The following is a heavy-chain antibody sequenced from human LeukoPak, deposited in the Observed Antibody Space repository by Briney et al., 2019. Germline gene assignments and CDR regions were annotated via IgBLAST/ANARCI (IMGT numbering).Heavy chain of an antibody. CDR2: FDPEDGEI. CDR3: AEGFHGGGLLNDDVFDI. Sequence: ASMRVSCEVSGYSLSELSIHWVRHVPGKGLQWMGGFDPEDGEIVYAQNLHGRVTMTEDTSTDTAYMELSSLRSEDTAVYYCAEGFHGGGLLNDDVFDIWGQGTRVAVSS. V-gene: IGHV1-24*01. J-gene: IGHJ3*02. D-gene: IGHD2-15*01. CDR1: GYSLSELS.